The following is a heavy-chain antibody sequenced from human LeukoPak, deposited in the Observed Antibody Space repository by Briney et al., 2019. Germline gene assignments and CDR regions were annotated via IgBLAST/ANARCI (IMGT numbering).Heavy chain of an antibody. CDR2: ISAYNGNT. Sequence: ASVKVSCKASGYTFTSYGISWVRQAPGQGLEWMGWISAYNGNTNYAQKLQGRVTMTTDTSTSTAYMELRSLRSDDAAVYYCARGAPNYYESSGLRIWGQGTMVTVSS. J-gene: IGHJ3*02. CDR1: GYTFTSYG. CDR3: ARGAPNYYESSGLRI. V-gene: IGHV1-18*01. D-gene: IGHD3-22*01.